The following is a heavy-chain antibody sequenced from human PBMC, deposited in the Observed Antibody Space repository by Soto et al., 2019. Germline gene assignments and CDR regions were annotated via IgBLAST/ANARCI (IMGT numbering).Heavy chain of an antibody. CDR2: ISGSGGST. CDR3: AKALPTSGIIAVAGPFDY. CDR1: GFTFSSYA. V-gene: IGHV3-23*01. D-gene: IGHD6-19*01. Sequence: GGSLRLSCAASGFTFSSYAMSWVRQAPGKGLEWVSAISGSGGSTYYADSVKGRFTISRDNSKNTLYLQMNSLRAEDTAVYYCAKALPTSGIIAVAGPFDYWGQGTLVTVSS. J-gene: IGHJ4*02.